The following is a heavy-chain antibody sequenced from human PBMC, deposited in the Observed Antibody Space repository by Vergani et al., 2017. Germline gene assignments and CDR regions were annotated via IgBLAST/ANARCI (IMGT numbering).Heavy chain of an antibody. Sequence: QVQLQESGPGLVKPSQTLSLTCTVSGGSRNSHNYYWSWIRQPAGKGLEWIGRIHTSGSTNYNPSLKSRVTMSEDTSKNQFSLNLTSVTAADTAVYFCARGSCLGGSCYKPRFDYWGQGILVTVSS. V-gene: IGHV4-61*02. CDR3: ARGSCLGGSCYKPRFDY. D-gene: IGHD2-15*01. CDR2: IHTSGST. CDR1: GGSRNSHNYY. J-gene: IGHJ4*02.